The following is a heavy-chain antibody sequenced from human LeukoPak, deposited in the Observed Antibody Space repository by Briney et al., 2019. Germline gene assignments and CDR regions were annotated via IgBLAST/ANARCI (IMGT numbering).Heavy chain of an antibody. V-gene: IGHV4-31*03. CDR1: GGSISSGGYY. Sequence: SETLSLTCTVSGGSISSGGYYWSWIRQHPGKGLEWIGYIYYSGSTYYNPSLKSRVTISVDTSKNQFSLKLSSVTAADTAVYYCARGPGGCSGGSCYRALTHNWFDPWGQGTLVTVSS. D-gene: IGHD2-15*01. CDR3: ARGPGGCSGGSCYRALTHNWFDP. J-gene: IGHJ5*02. CDR2: IYYSGST.